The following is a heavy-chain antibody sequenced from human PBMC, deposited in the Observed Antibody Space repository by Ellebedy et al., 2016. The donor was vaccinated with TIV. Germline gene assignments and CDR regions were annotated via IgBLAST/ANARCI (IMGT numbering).Heavy chain of an antibody. CDR3: ASAPNWFYLDY. CDR2: IYYTGST. D-gene: IGHD3-10*01. Sequence: MPSETLSLTCTVSGGSISRYYWSWIRQPPGRGLEWFGYIYYTGSTNYNPSLKSRVTMSLDTSKNQFSLRLSSVTAADTAVYYCASAPNWFYLDYWGQGTLVSVSS. J-gene: IGHJ4*02. V-gene: IGHV4-59*01. CDR1: GGSISRYY.